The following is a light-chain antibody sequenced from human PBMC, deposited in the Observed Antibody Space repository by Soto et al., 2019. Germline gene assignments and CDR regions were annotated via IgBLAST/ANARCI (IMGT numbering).Light chain of an antibody. CDR2: DAS. Sequence: IVLTQSPATLSLSQGEGATLSCRASQTVSNFLAWYQQKPGQAPRLLIYDASKRATGIPARFSGSGSGTDFTLAISSLEPEDFAVYYCQQRYNWPLTFGGGTKVDIK. CDR1: QTVSNF. V-gene: IGKV3-11*01. CDR3: QQRYNWPLT. J-gene: IGKJ4*01.